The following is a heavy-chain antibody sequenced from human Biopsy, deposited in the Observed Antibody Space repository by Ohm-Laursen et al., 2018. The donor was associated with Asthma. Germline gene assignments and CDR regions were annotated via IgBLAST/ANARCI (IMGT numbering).Heavy chain of an antibody. CDR1: GGPINNFY. V-gene: IGHV4-59*01. D-gene: IGHD2-21*02. Sequence: TLSLTWTVSGGPINNFYWSWIRQPPGKGLESIGHVYYSGSTNYNPSLKSRVTISIDASKNQFSLKLTSVTAADTAVYYCARGVDRVTGLLDHFDSWGQGTLVTVSS. CDR2: VYYSGST. CDR3: ARGVDRVTGLLDHFDS. J-gene: IGHJ4*02.